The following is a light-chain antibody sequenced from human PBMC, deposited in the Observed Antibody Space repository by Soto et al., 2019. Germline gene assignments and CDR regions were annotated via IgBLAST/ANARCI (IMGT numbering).Light chain of an antibody. CDR2: DAS. J-gene: IGKJ1*01. Sequence: EIVATQSPGTLSLSPGERATLSCRASQSVSSYLAWYQQKPGQAPRLLIYDASNRATGIPARFSGSGSGTDFTLTISSLEPEDFAVYYCQQRSNWWTFGQGTKVDIK. CDR1: QSVSSY. V-gene: IGKV3-11*01. CDR3: QQRSNWWT.